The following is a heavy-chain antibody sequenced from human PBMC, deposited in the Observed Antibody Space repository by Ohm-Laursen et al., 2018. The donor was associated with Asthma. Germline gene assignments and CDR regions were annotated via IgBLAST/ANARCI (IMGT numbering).Heavy chain of an antibody. CDR1: GFTFSSYS. D-gene: IGHD3-10*01. Sequence: GSPRLSCTASGFTFSSYSMNWVRQAPGKGLEWVSSISSSSSYIYYADSVKGRFTISRDNAKNSLYLQMNSLRAEDTAVYYCARDEHNYYGSGSYSDYWGQGTLVTVSS. J-gene: IGHJ4*02. CDR2: ISSSSSYI. V-gene: IGHV3-21*01. CDR3: ARDEHNYYGSGSYSDY.